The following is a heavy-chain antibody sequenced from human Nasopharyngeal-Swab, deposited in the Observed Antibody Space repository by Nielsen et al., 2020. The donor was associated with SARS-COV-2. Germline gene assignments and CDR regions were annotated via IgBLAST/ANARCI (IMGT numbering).Heavy chain of an antibody. CDR2: IIPIFGTA. D-gene: IGHD4-11*01. J-gene: IGHJ6*02. Sequence: WVRQAPGQGLEWMGGIIPIFGTANYAQKFQGRVTITADESTSTAYMELSSLRSEDTAVYYCARGLTTVTTYYYYGMDVWSQGTTVTVSS. V-gene: IGHV1-69*01. CDR3: ARGLTTVTTYYYYGMDV.